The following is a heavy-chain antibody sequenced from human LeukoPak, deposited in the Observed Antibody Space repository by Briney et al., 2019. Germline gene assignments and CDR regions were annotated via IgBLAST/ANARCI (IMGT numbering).Heavy chain of an antibody. Sequence: SVKVSCTASGGTFSSYAISWVRQAPGQGLGWMGGIIPIFGTANYAKKFQGRGTITTDESTSTAYLEMSSLRSEDTAGYYCARATGITMVGGDGDYYYYIDVCGKRTPVTASS. CDR2: IIPIFGTA. CDR3: ARATGITMVGGDGDYYYYIDV. CDR1: GGTFSSYA. J-gene: IGHJ6*03. V-gene: IGHV1-69*05. D-gene: IGHD3-10*01.